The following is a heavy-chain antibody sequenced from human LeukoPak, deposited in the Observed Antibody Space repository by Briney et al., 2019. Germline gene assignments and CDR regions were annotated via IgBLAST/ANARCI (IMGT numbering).Heavy chain of an antibody. CDR1: GVSISSYGSY. Sequence: SQTLSLTCTVSGVSISSYGSYWRWIGHHPGKGLEWIGYIYYSGTTYYNPPLTSRITMSLDTSKDRFSLDLTSVTAADTALYFCATGSDFVFDYWGQGTLVTVSS. D-gene: IGHD1-1*01. J-gene: IGHJ4*02. V-gene: IGHV4-31*03. CDR3: ATGSDFVFDY. CDR2: IYYSGTT.